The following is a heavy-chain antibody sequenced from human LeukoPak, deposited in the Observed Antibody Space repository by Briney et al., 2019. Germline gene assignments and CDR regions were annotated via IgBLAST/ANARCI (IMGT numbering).Heavy chain of an antibody. CDR3: ANGGDDYDFWSGLSSWFDP. Sequence: SVKVSCKASGGTFSSYAISWVRQAPGQGLEWMGGIIPIFGTANYAQKFQGRVTITTDESTSTAYMELSSLRSEDTAVYYCANGGDDYDFWSGLSSWFDPWGQGTLVTVSS. D-gene: IGHD3-3*01. V-gene: IGHV1-69*05. CDR2: IIPIFGTA. J-gene: IGHJ5*02. CDR1: GGTFSSYA.